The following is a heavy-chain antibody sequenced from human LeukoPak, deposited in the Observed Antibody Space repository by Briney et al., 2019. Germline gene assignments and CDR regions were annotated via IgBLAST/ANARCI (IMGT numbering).Heavy chain of an antibody. J-gene: IGHJ4*02. D-gene: IGHD5-24*01. V-gene: IGHV1-69*13. CDR1: GYTFTSYY. CDR2: IIPIFGTA. CDR3: ARDRGRDGYNSHHFDY. Sequence: SVKVSCKASGYTFTSYYMHWVRQAPGQGLEWMGGIIPIFGTANYAQKFQGRVTITADESTGTAYMELSSLRSEDTAVYYCARDRGRDGYNSHHFDYWGQGTLVTVSS.